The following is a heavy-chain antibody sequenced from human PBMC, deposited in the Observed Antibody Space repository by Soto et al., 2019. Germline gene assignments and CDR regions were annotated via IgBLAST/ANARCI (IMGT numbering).Heavy chain of an antibody. Sequence: QVQLVQSGAEVKKPGSSVKVSCKASGGTFSSYTISWVRQAPGQGLEWMGRIILILGIANYAQKFQGRVTITADKSTSTAYMELSSLRSEDTAVYYCARWDDGDYAFGYWGQGTLVTVSS. V-gene: IGHV1-69*02. D-gene: IGHD4-17*01. CDR1: GGTFSSYT. J-gene: IGHJ4*02. CDR2: IILILGIA. CDR3: ARWDDGDYAFGY.